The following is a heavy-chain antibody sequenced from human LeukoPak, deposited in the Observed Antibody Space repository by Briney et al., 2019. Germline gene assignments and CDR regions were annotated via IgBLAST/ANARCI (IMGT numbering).Heavy chain of an antibody. CDR3: TYDTSGQRA. Sequence: GGSLRLSCAASGFTFSDYYMSWIRQAPGKGLEWVSYISSSGSTIYYADSVKGRFTISRDNSKNTLDLQMNSLRAEDTAIYYCTYDTSGQRAWGQGTLVTVSS. V-gene: IGHV3-11*01. CDR1: GFTFSDYY. D-gene: IGHD3-22*01. CDR2: ISSSGSTI. J-gene: IGHJ5*02.